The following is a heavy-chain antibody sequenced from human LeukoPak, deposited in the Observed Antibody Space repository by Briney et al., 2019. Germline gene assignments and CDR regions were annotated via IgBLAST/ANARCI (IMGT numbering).Heavy chain of an antibody. Sequence: PGGSLRLSCAASGFTFSDYYMSWIRQAPGKGLEWVSYISSSGKTIYYADSVKGRFTISRDNAKNSLYLQMNSLRAEDTAVYYCAKDETYYDFWSGPDYWGQGTLVTVSS. D-gene: IGHD3-3*01. CDR1: GFTFSDYY. J-gene: IGHJ4*02. CDR2: ISSSGKTI. V-gene: IGHV3-11*04. CDR3: AKDETYYDFWSGPDY.